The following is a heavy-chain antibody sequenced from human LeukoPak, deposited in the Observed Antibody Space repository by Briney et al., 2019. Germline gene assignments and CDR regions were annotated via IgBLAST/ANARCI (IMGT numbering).Heavy chain of an antibody. J-gene: IGHJ4*02. CDR3: ARVGQERWGGRDFDY. D-gene: IGHD7-27*01. CDR1: GFTFSSYA. CDR2: ISSSGSTI. V-gene: IGHV3-48*04. Sequence: PGGSLRLSCAASGFTFSSYAMSWVRQAPGKGLEWVSYISSSGSTIYYADSVKGRFTISRDNAKNSLYLQMNSLRAEDTAVYYCARVGQERWGGRDFDYWGQGTLVTVSS.